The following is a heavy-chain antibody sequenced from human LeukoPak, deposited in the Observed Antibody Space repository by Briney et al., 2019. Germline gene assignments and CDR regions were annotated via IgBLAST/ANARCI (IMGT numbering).Heavy chain of an antibody. CDR2: IYYTGGT. V-gene: IGHV4-39*01. D-gene: IGHD3-16*01. Sequence: KPSETLSLTCSVSGASVSSSGYYWDWIRQAPGKGLEWIGTIYYTGGTSYSPSLASRVTISVDTSKNHFSLSLTYVTAADTAIYYRARHNWGSFYSFDTWHQGTLVTVSS. CDR3: ARHNWGSFYSFDT. CDR1: GASVSSSGYY. J-gene: IGHJ5*02.